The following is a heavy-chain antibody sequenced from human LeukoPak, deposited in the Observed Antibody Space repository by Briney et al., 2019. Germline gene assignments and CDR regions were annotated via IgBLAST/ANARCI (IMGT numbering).Heavy chain of an antibody. CDR2: INPNSGGT. CDR3: ARVRTLRFLEWLLWY. CDR1: GYTFTGYY. Sequence: ASVKVSCKASGYTFTGYYMHWVRQAPGQGLEWMGWINPNSGGTNYAQKFQGRVTMTRDTPISTAYMELSRLRSDDTAVYYCARVRTLRFLEWLLWYWGQGTLVTVSS. V-gene: IGHV1-2*02. D-gene: IGHD3-3*01. J-gene: IGHJ4*02.